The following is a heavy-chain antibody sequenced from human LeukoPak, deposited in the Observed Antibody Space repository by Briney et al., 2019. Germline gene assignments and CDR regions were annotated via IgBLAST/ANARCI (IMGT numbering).Heavy chain of an antibody. CDR2: INPNSGGT. J-gene: IGHJ6*03. D-gene: IGHD3-9*01. CDR3: ARAYYDILTGFRGDYYMDV. V-gene: IGHV1-2*02. CDR1: GYTFTSYY. Sequence: GASVKVSCKASGYTFTSYYMHWVRQAPGQGLEWMGWINPNSGGTNYAQKFQGRVTMTRDTSISTAYMELSGLRSDDTAVYYCARAYYDILTGFRGDYYMDVWGKGTTVTISS.